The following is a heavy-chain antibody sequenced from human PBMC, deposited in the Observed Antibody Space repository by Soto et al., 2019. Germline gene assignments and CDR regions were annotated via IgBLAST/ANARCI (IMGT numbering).Heavy chain of an antibody. J-gene: IGHJ4*02. CDR1: GYTFTKYG. CDR3: ERGRITAAGEGHF. CDR2: ISVYNGNT. Sequence: QGQLVQSGTEVTKPGASVKLSCKASGYTFTKYGITWVRQAPGHGLEWMGWISVYNGNTYYAQNFQGRVTMTTDRSTSTAYMELRDLRSDDTGVYYCERGRITAAGEGHFWGQGTQVTV. D-gene: IGHD6-13*01. V-gene: IGHV1-18*01.